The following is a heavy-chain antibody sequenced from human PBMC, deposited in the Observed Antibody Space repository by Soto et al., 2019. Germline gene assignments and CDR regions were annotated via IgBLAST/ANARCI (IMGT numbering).Heavy chain of an antibody. J-gene: IGHJ4*02. CDR1: GGSISSSSYY. CDR2: IYYSGST. CDR3: ARSETQLEWLLLGLGFDY. Sequence: SETLSLTCTVSGGSISSSSYYWGWIRQPPGKGLEWIGSIYYSGSTYYNPSLKSRVTISVDTSKNQFSLKLSSVTAADTAVYYCARSETQLEWLLLGLGFDYWGQGTLVT. V-gene: IGHV4-39*01. D-gene: IGHD3-3*01.